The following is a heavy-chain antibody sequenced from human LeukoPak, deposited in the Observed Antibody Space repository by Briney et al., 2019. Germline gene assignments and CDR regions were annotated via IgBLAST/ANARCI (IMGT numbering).Heavy chain of an antibody. Sequence: TSETLSLTCAVSGGSISSSNWWSWVRQPPGKGLEWIGEIYHSGSTNYNPSLKSRVTISVDKSKNQFSLKLSSVTAADTAVYYCARDPYGGDYGDDYSYGMDVWGQGTTVTVSS. J-gene: IGHJ6*02. CDR1: GGSISSSNW. CDR2: IYHSGST. D-gene: IGHD4-17*01. V-gene: IGHV4-4*02. CDR3: ARDPYGGDYGDDYSYGMDV.